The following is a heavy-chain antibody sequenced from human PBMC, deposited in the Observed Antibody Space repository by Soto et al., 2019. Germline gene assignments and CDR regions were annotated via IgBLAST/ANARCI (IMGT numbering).Heavy chain of an antibody. Sequence: GGSLRLSCAASGFTFSSYGMHWVRQAPGKGLEWVAVISYDGSNKYYADSVKGRFTISRDNSKNTLYLQMNSLRAEDTAVYYCAADSSGYSRTWSTYYYYYYGMDVWGQGTTVTVSS. CDR3: AADSSGYSRTWSTYYYYYYGMDV. V-gene: IGHV3-30*03. J-gene: IGHJ6*02. CDR1: GFTFSSYG. D-gene: IGHD6-13*01. CDR2: ISYDGSNK.